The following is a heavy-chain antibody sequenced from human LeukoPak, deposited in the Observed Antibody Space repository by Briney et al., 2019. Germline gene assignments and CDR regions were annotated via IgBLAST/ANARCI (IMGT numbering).Heavy chain of an antibody. CDR3: ARGGLLWFGNQPYYFDY. CDR2: ISAYNGNT. CDR1: GYTLTELS. J-gene: IGHJ4*02. Sequence: ASVKVSCKVSGYTLTELSMHWVRQAPGKGLEWMGRISAYNGNTNYVQKFQGRVTMTTDTSTNTAYMELRSLRSDDTAVYYCARGGLLWFGNQPYYFDYWGQGTLVTVSS. V-gene: IGHV1-18*01. D-gene: IGHD3-10*01.